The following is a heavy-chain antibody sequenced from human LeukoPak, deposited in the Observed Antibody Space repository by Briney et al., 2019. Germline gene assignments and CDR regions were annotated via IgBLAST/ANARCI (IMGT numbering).Heavy chain of an antibody. CDR2: IYHSGST. CDR3: ASPDWYY. J-gene: IGHJ4*02. V-gene: IGHV4-38-2*02. D-gene: IGHD1-14*01. Sequence: SETLSLTCTVSGYSISSGYYWGWIRQPPGKGLEWIGSIYHSGSTYYNPSLKSRVTISVDTSKNQFSLKLSSVTAADTAVYYCASPDWYYWGQGTLVTVSP. CDR1: GYSISSGYY.